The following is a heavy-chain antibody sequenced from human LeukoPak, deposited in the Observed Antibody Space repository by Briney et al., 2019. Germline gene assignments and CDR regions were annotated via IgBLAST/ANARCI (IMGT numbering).Heavy chain of an antibody. Sequence: GGSLRLSCAASGFTFSSYSMNWVRQAPGKGLEWGSSISSSSSYIYYADSVKGRFTISRDNAKNSLYLQMNSLRAEDTAVYYCASGSSSWAYYFDYWGQGTLVTVSS. CDR2: ISSSSSYI. CDR1: GFTFSSYS. J-gene: IGHJ4*02. CDR3: ASGSSSWAYYFDY. D-gene: IGHD6-13*01. V-gene: IGHV3-21*01.